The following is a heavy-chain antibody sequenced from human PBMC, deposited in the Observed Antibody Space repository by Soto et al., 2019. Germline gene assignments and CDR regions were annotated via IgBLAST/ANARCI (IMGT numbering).Heavy chain of an antibody. J-gene: IGHJ3*02. CDR3: STERSGAFHI. CDR2: IKSKTDGGTT. D-gene: IGHD7-27*01. CDR1: GFTFTSAW. V-gene: IGHV3-15*07. Sequence: EVPLEESGGGLVKPGGSLRLSCAASGFTFTSAWLNWVRQAPGKGREWVGLIKSKTDGGTTDYAEPVKGRFPISRDDSKNTLYLEMNSLKIEDTAVYYCSTERSGAFHIWGQGTMVTVYS.